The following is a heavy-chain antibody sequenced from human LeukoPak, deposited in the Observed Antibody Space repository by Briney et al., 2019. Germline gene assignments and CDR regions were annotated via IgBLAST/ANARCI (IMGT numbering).Heavy chain of an antibody. CDR1: GYTFTSYG. J-gene: IGHJ4*02. D-gene: IGHD3-16*02. CDR3: ARVRVWGSYRPRYFDY. V-gene: IGHV1-18*01. CDR2: ISAYNGNT. Sequence: GASVKVSCKASGYTFTSYGISWVRQAPGQGLEWMGWISAYNGNTNYAQKLQGRVTMTTDTSTSTAYMELRSLRSEDTAVYYCARVRVWGSYRPRYFDYWGQGTLVTVSS.